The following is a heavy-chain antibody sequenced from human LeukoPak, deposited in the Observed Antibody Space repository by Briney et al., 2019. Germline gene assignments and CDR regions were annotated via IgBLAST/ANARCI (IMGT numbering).Heavy chain of an antibody. CDR3: ARGRRLERHYYYYMDV. V-gene: IGHV1-18*01. Sequence: ASVKVSCKASGYSFPSYGITWVRQAPGQGLEWMGWISAYNGNTNYAQKLQGRVTMTTDTSTSTAYMELRSLRSDDTAVYYCARGRRLERHYYYYMDVWGKGTTVTVSS. D-gene: IGHD1-1*01. CDR2: ISAYNGNT. CDR1: GYSFPSYG. J-gene: IGHJ6*03.